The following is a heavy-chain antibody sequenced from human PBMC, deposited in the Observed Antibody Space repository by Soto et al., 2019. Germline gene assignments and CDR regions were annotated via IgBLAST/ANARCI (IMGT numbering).Heavy chain of an antibody. Sequence: LRLSCAASGFTFSSYEMNWVRQAPGKGLEWVSYISSSGSTIYYADSVKGRFTISRDNAKNSLYLQMNSLRAEDTAVYYCASYYYDSSGYGNWFDTWGQGTLVTVSS. CDR2: ISSSGSTI. CDR1: GFTFSSYE. D-gene: IGHD3-22*01. V-gene: IGHV3-48*03. J-gene: IGHJ5*02. CDR3: ASYYYDSSGYGNWFDT.